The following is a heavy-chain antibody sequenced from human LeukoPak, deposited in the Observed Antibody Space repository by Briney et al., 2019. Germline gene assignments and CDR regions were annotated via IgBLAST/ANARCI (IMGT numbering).Heavy chain of an antibody. V-gene: IGHV4-59*01. J-gene: IGHJ4*02. CDR3: AREHGGGASNYFDY. Sequence: SETLSLTCTVSGGSISSYYWSWIRQPPGKGLEWIGYIYYSGSTNYNPYLKSRVTISVDTSKNQFSLKLSSVTAADTAVYYCAREHGGGASNYFDYWGQGTLVTVSS. CDR1: GGSISSYY. D-gene: IGHD4-23*01. CDR2: IYYSGST.